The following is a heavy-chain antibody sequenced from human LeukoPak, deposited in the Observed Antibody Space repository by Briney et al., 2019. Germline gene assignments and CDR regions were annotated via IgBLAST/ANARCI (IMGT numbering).Heavy chain of an antibody. CDR2: INPNSGGT. CDR1: GYTFTGYY. D-gene: IGHD3-10*01. V-gene: IGHV1-2*02. J-gene: IGHJ6*03. Sequence: GASVKVSCKASGYTFTGYYMHWVRQAPGQGLEWMGWINPNSGGTNYAQKFQGRVTMTRDTSISTAYMELSRLRSDDTAVYYCATATQVRGWSEKYYYYYYMDVWGKGTTVTISS. CDR3: ATATQVRGWSEKYYYYYYMDV.